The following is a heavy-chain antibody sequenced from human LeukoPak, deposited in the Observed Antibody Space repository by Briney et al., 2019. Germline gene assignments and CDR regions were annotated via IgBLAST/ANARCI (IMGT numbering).Heavy chain of an antibody. V-gene: IGHV3-21*01. J-gene: IGHJ4*02. D-gene: IGHD5-12*01. CDR2: ISSSSSYI. CDR1: GFTFSSYS. Sequence: GGPLRLSCAAPGFTFSSYSMHWVRQAPGKTLEWVSSISSSSSYIYYADSVKGRFTISRDNAKNSLYLQMNSLRAEDTAVYYCATRSGYDFDYWGQGTVVTVSS. CDR3: ATRSGYDFDY.